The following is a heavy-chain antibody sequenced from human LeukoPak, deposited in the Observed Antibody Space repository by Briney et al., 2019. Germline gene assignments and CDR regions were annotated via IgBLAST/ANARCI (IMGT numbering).Heavy chain of an antibody. CDR2: IYSGGST. J-gene: IGHJ4*02. D-gene: IGHD2-15*01. Sequence: GGSLRLSCAASGFTFSSNHMTWVRQAPGKGLEWVSVIYSGGSTYYADSVRGRFTISRDNSKNTLYLQMNSLRAEDTAVYYCATRRGGGPYYFDYWGQGTLVTVSS. CDR3: ATRRGGGPYYFDY. V-gene: IGHV3-53*01. CDR1: GFTFSSNH.